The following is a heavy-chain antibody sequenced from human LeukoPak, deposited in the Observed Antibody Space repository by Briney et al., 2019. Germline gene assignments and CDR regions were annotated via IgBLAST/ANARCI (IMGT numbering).Heavy chain of an antibody. CDR1: GGSISSYY. CDR3: ARAEYSSSGWGVYYYYYMDV. D-gene: IGHD6-13*01. CDR2: IYYSGST. Sequence: PSETLSLTCTVSGGSISSYYWSWIRQPPGKGLEWIGYIYYSGSTNYNPSLKSRVTISVDTSKNQFSLKLSSVTAADTAVYYCARAEYSSSGWGVYYYYYMDVWGKGTTVTVS. V-gene: IGHV4-59*01. J-gene: IGHJ6*03.